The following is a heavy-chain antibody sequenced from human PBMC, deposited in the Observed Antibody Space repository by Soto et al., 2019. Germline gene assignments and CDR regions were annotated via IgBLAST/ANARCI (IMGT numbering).Heavy chain of an antibody. J-gene: IGHJ4*02. CDR2: ISAYNGNT. D-gene: IGHD3-9*01. Sequence: GASVKVACKASGYTFTSYGISWVRQAPGQGLEWMGWISAYNGNTNCAQKLQGRVTITTDTSASTAYMELSSLRSEDTAVYYCARDEWYYDILTGYYPIPSLDYWGQGTLVTVSS. CDR1: GYTFTSYG. CDR3: ARDEWYYDILTGYYPIPSLDY. V-gene: IGHV1-18*01.